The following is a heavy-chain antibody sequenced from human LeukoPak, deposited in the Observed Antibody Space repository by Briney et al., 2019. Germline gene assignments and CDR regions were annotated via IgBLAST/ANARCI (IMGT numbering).Heavy chain of an antibody. D-gene: IGHD3-3*01. CDR1: GYTFTGYY. CDR3: ATGITIFGVVILDY. CDR2: INPNGGGT. J-gene: IGHJ4*02. V-gene: IGHV1-2*02. Sequence: ASVKVSCKASGYTFTGYYMHWVREAPGEGLEWMGWINPNGGGTNYAQKFQGRVTMTRDTSISAAYMELSRLRSDDTAVYYCATGITIFGVVILDYWGQGTLVTVSS.